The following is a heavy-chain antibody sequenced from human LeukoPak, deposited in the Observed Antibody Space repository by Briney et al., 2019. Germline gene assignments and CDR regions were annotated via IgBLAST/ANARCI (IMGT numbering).Heavy chain of an antibody. CDR2: IFPGDSDT. V-gene: IGHV5-51*01. J-gene: IGHJ5*02. CDR1: GXSFTNYW. D-gene: IGHD1-26*01. Sequence: GESLKISCEGSGXSFTNYWIGWVRQMPGKGLEWMGIIFPGDSDTRYSPSFQGQVTISADKSISTAYLQWSSLKASDTAMYYCTRLLYSGSSWFDPWGQGTLVTVSS. CDR3: TRLLYSGSSWFDP.